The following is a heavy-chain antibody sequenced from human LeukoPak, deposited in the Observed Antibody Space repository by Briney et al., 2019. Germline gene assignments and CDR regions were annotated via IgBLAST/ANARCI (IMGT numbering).Heavy chain of an antibody. Sequence: SGPTLVNPTQTLTLTCTFSGFSLSTSGMCVSWIRQPPGKAPEWLARVDWDDDKYYSTSLKTRLTISKDTSKNQVVLTMTNMDPVDTATYYCARISSLGYCSGGSCYSGYYFDYWGQGTLVTVSS. D-gene: IGHD2-15*01. J-gene: IGHJ4*02. CDR3: ARISSLGYCSGGSCYSGYYFDY. V-gene: IGHV2-70*11. CDR2: VDWDDDK. CDR1: GFSLSTSGMC.